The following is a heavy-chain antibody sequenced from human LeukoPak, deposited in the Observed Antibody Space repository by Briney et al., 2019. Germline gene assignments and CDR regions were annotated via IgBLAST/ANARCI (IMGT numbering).Heavy chain of an antibody. CDR1: GGSFSDYY. V-gene: IGHV4-34*01. J-gene: IGHJ6*03. Sequence: SSETLSLTCAVYGGSFSDYYWSWIRQPPGKGLEWIGAINPSESTNYSPSLKSRVTISVDTSKNQFSLKLSSVAAADTAVYFCARVAYRYVINDWSRTGLGAYPTKYYDHMDVWDKGTTVTVSS. CDR2: INPSEST. D-gene: IGHD5-18*01. CDR3: ARVAYRYVINDWSRTGLGAYPTKYYDHMDV.